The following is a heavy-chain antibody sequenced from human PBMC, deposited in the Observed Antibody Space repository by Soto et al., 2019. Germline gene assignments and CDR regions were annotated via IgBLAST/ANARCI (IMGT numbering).Heavy chain of an antibody. D-gene: IGHD2-15*01. Sequence: QVQLVQSGAEVKKPGSSVKVSCKASGGTFSTDTITWVRQAPGQGLEWMGGIIPMFGTTHYAQRFQGRVTSPADQFTNTVSMEVSSLCSEDTAVYYCANVEDIVLVPVVVPAGGGTPYHGVLVWGQGTTVTVTS. CDR3: ANVEDIVLVPVVVPAGGGTPYHGVLV. J-gene: IGHJ6*02. CDR2: IIPMFGTT. CDR1: GGTFSTDT. V-gene: IGHV1-69*12.